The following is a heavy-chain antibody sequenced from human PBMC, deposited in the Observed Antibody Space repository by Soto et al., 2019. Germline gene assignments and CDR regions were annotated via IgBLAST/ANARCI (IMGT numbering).Heavy chain of an antibody. V-gene: IGHV3-73*01. CDR2: IRDRAYNYAT. D-gene: IGHD3-22*01. Sequence: GGSLRLSCEASGFVFKDSSIHWVRQASGKGLEWVGRIRDRAYNYATAYAASVKGRFTISRDDSNNKAYLQMDSLKIEDTAVYYCTTDSYTTIIIVRFDYWGHGTLVTVSS. J-gene: IGHJ4*01. CDR3: TTDSYTTIIIVRFDY. CDR1: GFVFKDSS.